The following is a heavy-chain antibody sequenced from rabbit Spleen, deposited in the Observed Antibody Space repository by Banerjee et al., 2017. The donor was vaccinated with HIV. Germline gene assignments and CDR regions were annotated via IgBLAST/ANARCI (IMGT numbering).Heavy chain of an antibody. D-gene: IGHD8-1*01. CDR1: RFDFNSGG. Sequence: QEHLVESGGGLVQPGGSLKLSCKASRFDFNSGGVSWVRQAPGKGLEWIACILTDYGRTVYASWAKGRFTISKPSSTTVTLQMTSLTVADTATYFCARDTGSSFSSYGMDLWGQGTLVTVS. V-gene: IGHV1S45*01. J-gene: IGHJ6*01. CDR2: ILTDYGRT. CDR3: ARDTGSSFSSYGMDL.